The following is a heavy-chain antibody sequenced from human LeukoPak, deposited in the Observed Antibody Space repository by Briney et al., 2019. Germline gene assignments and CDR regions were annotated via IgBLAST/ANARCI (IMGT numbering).Heavy chain of an antibody. D-gene: IGHD3-22*01. Sequence: SETLSLTCSVSGGSISSGTYYWAWIRQPPGKGLEWIGGIYYTGSTYYYPSLRSRVTISIETPQNQFSLKLSSVTAADTAVYYCARGPYYDSSGYYHKRGYFDYWGQGTLVTVSS. J-gene: IGHJ4*02. CDR2: IYYTGST. CDR1: GGSISSGTYY. V-gene: IGHV4-39*02. CDR3: ARGPYYDSSGYYHKRGYFDY.